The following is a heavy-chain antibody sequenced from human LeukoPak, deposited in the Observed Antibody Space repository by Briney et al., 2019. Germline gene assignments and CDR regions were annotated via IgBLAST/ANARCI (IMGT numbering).Heavy chain of an antibody. J-gene: IGHJ4*02. CDR2: IYIDGGT. D-gene: IGHD2-2*01. Sequence: PGGSLRLSCAASGFTVSSKYMSWVRQAPGKGLEWVPVIYIDGGTYYADSVKGRFTISRDNSKNTLLLQMNSLRAEDTAVYYCARGHYSNRLGGQGTLVTVSS. CDR3: ARGHYSNRL. V-gene: IGHV3-66*01. CDR1: GFTVSSKY.